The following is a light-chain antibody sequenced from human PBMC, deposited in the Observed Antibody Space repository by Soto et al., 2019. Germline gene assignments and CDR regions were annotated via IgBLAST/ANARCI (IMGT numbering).Light chain of an antibody. CDR1: SSNIGNNY. Sequence: QSVLTQPPSVSAAPGQKVTISCSGSSSNIGNNYVSWYQHLPGTAPKLLIYDNKQRPSGIPDRFSGSKSGTSATLGITGLQTGDEADYYCGTWDSSLSAVLFGGGTKLTVL. CDR2: DNK. J-gene: IGLJ2*01. CDR3: GTWDSSLSAVL. V-gene: IGLV1-51*01.